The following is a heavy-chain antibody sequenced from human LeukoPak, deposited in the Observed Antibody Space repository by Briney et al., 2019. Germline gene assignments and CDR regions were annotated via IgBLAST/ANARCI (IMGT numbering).Heavy chain of an antibody. D-gene: IGHD1-1*01. Sequence: GRPLRLSCAASGFTFDNYAMHWVRQAPGKGLEWVSGISWDSGSVEYADSVKGRFIISRDNAKSSLFLQMSSLRAEDTALYYCVKEPTERYYIDYWGQGTLVTVSS. J-gene: IGHJ4*02. CDR2: ISWDSGSV. V-gene: IGHV3-9*01. CDR1: GFTFDNYA. CDR3: VKEPTERYYIDY.